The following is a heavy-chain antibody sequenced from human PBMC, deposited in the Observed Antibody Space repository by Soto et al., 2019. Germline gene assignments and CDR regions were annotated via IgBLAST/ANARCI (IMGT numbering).Heavy chain of an antibody. CDR1: GYTFTSYA. D-gene: IGHD6-19*01. J-gene: IGHJ5*02. V-gene: IGHV1-3*01. CDR3: ARAKSSGWYASWFDP. CDR2: INAGNGNT. Sequence: GASVKVSCKASGYTFTSYAMHWVRQAPGQRLEWMGWINAGNGNTKYSQKFQGRVTITRDTSASTAYMELSSLRSEDTAVYYCARAKSSGWYASWFDPWGQGTLVTVSS.